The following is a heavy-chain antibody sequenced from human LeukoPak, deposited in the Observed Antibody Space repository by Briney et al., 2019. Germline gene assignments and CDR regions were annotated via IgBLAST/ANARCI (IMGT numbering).Heavy chain of an antibody. Sequence: PSETLSLTCTVSGDSVSSDYWSWIRQPPGKRLEWIGYVYDSGTTAYNPSLKSRLTISLDTSKNQFSLNLTSVTAADTAVHYCAGRGQRYFRDWGQGILVTVSS. CDR2: VYDSGTT. CDR1: GDSVSSDY. CDR3: AGRGQRYFRD. J-gene: IGHJ1*01. V-gene: IGHV4-59*08.